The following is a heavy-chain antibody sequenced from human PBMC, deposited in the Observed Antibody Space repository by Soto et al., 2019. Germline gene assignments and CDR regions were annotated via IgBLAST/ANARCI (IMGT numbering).Heavy chain of an antibody. CDR1: GGTFSSYA. Sequence: GASVTFSCKASGGTFSSYAISWVRQAPGQGLEWMGGIIPIFGTANYAQKFQGRVTITADESTSTAYMELSSLRSEDTAVYYCARVVDTAMVHNWFDPWGQGTLVTVSS. CDR2: IIPIFGTA. J-gene: IGHJ5*02. V-gene: IGHV1-69*01. CDR3: ARVVDTAMVHNWFDP. D-gene: IGHD5-18*01.